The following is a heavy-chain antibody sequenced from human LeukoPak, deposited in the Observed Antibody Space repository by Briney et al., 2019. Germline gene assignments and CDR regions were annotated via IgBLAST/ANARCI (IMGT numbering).Heavy chain of an antibody. J-gene: IGHJ4*02. CDR2: IYSGSST. Sequence: GGSLRLSCAASGFTVSSNYMSWVRQAPGKGLEWVSVIYSGSSTYYADSVKGRFTISRDNSKNTLYLQMNSLRAEDTAVYYCARANSYGYGGFDYWGQGTLVTVSS. D-gene: IGHD5-18*01. CDR1: GFTVSSNY. CDR3: ARANSYGYGGFDY. V-gene: IGHV3-66*01.